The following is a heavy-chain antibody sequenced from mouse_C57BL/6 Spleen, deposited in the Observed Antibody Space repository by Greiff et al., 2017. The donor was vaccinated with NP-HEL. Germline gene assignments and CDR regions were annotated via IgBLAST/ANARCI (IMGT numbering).Heavy chain of an antibody. D-gene: IGHD1-1*01. CDR2: IDPSDSYT. CDR1: GYTFTSYW. V-gene: IGHV1-59*01. CDR3: STTVDHWYFDV. Sequence: QVQLQQPGAELVRPGTSVKLSCKASGYTFTSYWMHWVKQRPGQGLEWIGVIDPSDSYTNYNQKFKGKATLTVDTSSSTAYMQLSSLTSEDSAVYYCSTTVDHWYFDVWGTGTTVTVSS. J-gene: IGHJ1*03.